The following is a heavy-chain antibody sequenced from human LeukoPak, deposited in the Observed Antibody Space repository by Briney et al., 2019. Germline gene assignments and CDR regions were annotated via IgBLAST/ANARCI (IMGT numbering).Heavy chain of an antibody. CDR2: IWYDGSNK. Sequence: PGGSLRLSCAASGFTFSSYGMHWVRQAPGKGLEWVAVIWYDGSNKYYADSVKGRFTISRDNSKNTLYLQMNSLRAEDTAVYYCARDRRAWSAFDIWGQGTMVTVSS. D-gene: IGHD1-1*01. CDR1: GFTFSSYG. CDR3: ARDRRAWSAFDI. V-gene: IGHV3-33*01. J-gene: IGHJ3*02.